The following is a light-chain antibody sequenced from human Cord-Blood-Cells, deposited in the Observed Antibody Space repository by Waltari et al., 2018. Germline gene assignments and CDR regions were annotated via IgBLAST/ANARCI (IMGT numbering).Light chain of an antibody. V-gene: IGLV3-25*03. J-gene: IGLJ2*01. CDR3: QSADSSGTVV. CDR1: ALPKQY. Sequence: SYELTQSPSVSVSPGQTARITCSGDALPKQYAYWYQQKPGQAPVLVIYKDSERPSGIPERFSGSSSGTTVTLTISGVQAEDEADYCCQSADSSGTVVFGGGTKLTVL. CDR2: KDS.